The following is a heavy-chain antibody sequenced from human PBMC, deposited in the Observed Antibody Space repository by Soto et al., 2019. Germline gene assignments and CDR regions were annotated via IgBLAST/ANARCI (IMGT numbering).Heavy chain of an antibody. CDR3: ARAAYYYGSGSYYFDAFDI. V-gene: IGHV4-31*03. Sequence: QVQLQESGPGLVKPSQTLSLTCTVSGGSISSGGYYWSWIRQHPGKGLEWIGYIYYSGSTYYNPSLKSRVTISVDASKNQFSLKLSSVTAADTAVYYCARAAYYYGSGSYYFDAFDIWGQGTMVTVSS. J-gene: IGHJ3*02. CDR2: IYYSGST. CDR1: GGSISSGGYY. D-gene: IGHD3-10*01.